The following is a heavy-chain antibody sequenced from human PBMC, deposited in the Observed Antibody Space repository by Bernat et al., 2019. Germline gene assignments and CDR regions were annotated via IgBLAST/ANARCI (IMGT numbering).Heavy chain of an antibody. D-gene: IGHD3/OR15-3a*01. V-gene: IGHV3-30-3*01. CDR1: GFTFSSYA. Sequence: QVQLVESGGGVVQPGRSLRLSCAASGFTFSSYAMHWVRQAPGKGLEWVAVISYDGSNKYYADSVKGRFTISRDNSKNTLYLQMNSLRAEDTAVYYCAGYHAEVTSWFGLDYWGQGTLVTVSS. J-gene: IGHJ4*02. CDR3: AGYHAEVTSWFGLDY. CDR2: ISYDGSNK.